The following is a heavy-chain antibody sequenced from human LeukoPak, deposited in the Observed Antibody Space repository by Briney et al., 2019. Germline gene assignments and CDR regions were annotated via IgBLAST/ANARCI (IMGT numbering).Heavy chain of an antibody. CDR1: GGSISSGGYY. Sequence: TLSLTCTVSGGSISSGGYYWSWIRQPPGKGLEWIGYIYHSGSTYYNPSLKSRVTISVDRSKNQFSLKLSSVTAADTAVYYCARGNDFWSGYLDYWGQGTLVTVSS. CDR3: ARGNDFWSGYLDY. V-gene: IGHV4-30-2*01. D-gene: IGHD3-3*01. CDR2: IYHSGST. J-gene: IGHJ4*02.